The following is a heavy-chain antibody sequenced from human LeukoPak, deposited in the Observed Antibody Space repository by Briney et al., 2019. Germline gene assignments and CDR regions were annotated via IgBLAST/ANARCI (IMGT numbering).Heavy chain of an antibody. D-gene: IGHD6-19*01. Sequence: GGSLRLSCAASGFTFSSYWMSWVRQAPGKGLEWVGRIQSRVDGGTTDYAASVKGRFTISRDDSKNMLYLQLNSLRAEDTAVYYCAKDQGAVADRFDAFDIWGQGTMVTVSS. CDR2: IQSRVDGGTT. J-gene: IGHJ3*02. CDR3: AKDQGAVADRFDAFDI. CDR1: GFTFSSYW. V-gene: IGHV3-15*01.